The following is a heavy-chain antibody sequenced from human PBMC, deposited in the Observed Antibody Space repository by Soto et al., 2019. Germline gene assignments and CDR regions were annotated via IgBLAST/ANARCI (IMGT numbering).Heavy chain of an antibody. V-gene: IGHV3-23*01. CDR1: GFTFSNFA. CDR2: IIGSGDTT. J-gene: IGHJ6*02. Sequence: EVQLLESGGGLVQPGGSLRLSCAASGFTFSNFAMNWVSQAPGKGLEWVSGIIGSGDTTYYADSVKGRFTISRDKAKTTLYRQMNSLRAEDTATYYCAQHGGYSFGPGDYYGMDVWGQGTTVTVSS. D-gene: IGHD5-18*01. CDR3: AQHGGYSFGPGDYYGMDV.